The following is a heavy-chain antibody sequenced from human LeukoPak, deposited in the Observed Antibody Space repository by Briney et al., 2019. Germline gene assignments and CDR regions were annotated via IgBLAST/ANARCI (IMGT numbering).Heavy chain of an antibody. J-gene: IGHJ5*02. CDR1: GGSIISYY. Sequence: PSETLSLTCTVSGGSIISYYWSWIRQPPGKGLEWIGYIYYSGSTNYNPSLKSRVTISVDTSKNQFSLKLSSVTAADTAVYYCASLIAARPGWGRLWFDPWGQGTLVTVSS. CDR3: ASLIAARPGWGRLWFDP. CDR2: IYYSGST. D-gene: IGHD6-6*01. V-gene: IGHV4-59*01.